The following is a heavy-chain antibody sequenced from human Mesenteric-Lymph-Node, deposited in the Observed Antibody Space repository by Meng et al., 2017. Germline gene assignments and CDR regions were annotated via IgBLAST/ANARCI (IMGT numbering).Heavy chain of an antibody. V-gene: IGHV3-11*01. CDR3: ARDFFDGSMDY. Sequence: GQLGVSGGGLVRPGGSLSLCCAVSGFTFSDYYMRWIRQAPGKGLEWVSYISSSGSTIYYADSVKGRFTISRDNAKNSLYLQMNSLRAEDTAVYYCARDFFDGSMDYWGQGTLVTVSS. CDR1: GFTFSDYY. J-gene: IGHJ4*02. D-gene: IGHD3-9*01. CDR2: ISSSGSTI.